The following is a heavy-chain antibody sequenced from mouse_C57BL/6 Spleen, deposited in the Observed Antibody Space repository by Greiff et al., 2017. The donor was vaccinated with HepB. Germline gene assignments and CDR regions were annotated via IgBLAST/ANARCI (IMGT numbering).Heavy chain of an antibody. CDR3: ARNYGSSYGTWFAY. D-gene: IGHD1-1*01. CDR2: INPSNGGT. CDR1: GYTFTSYW. J-gene: IGHJ3*01. Sequence: QVQLKQPGTELVKPGASVKLSCKASGYTFTSYWMHWVKQRPGQGLEWIGNINPSNGGTNYNEKFKSKATLTVDKSSSTAYMQLSSLTSEDSAVYYSARNYGSSYGTWFAYWGQGTLVTVSA. V-gene: IGHV1-53*01.